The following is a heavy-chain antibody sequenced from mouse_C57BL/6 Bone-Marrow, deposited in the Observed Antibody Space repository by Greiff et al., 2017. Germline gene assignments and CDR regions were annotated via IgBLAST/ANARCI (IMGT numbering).Heavy chain of an antibody. V-gene: IGHV5-6*02. J-gene: IGHJ4*01. CDR3: ARRAQAYYARDY. CDR1: GFTFSSYG. CDR2: ISSGGSYT. Sequence: EVKLMESGGDLVKPGGSLKLSCAASGFTFSSYGMSWVRQTPDKMLEWVATISSGGSYTYYPDSVKGRFTISRDNAKNTLYLQMSSLKSEDTAMYYCARRAQAYYARDYWGQGTSVTVAS. D-gene: IGHD3-2*02.